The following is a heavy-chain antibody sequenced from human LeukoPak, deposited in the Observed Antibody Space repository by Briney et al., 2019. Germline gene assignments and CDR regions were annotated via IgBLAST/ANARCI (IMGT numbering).Heavy chain of an antibody. Sequence: SETLSLTCTVSGGSISSGGYYWSWIRQHPGKGLEWIGYIYYSGSTYYNPSLKSRVTISVDTSKNQFSLKLSSVTAADTAVYYCARDSPGICGMDVWGQGTTVTVSS. V-gene: IGHV4-31*03. J-gene: IGHJ6*02. CDR2: IYYSGST. CDR3: ARDSPGICGMDV. CDR1: GGSISSGGYY.